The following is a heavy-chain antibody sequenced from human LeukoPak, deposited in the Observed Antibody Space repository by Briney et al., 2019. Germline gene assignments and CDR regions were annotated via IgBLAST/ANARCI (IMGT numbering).Heavy chain of an antibody. J-gene: IGHJ6*02. Sequence: PGGSLRLSCAASGFTFSSYNMNWVRQAPGKGLEWVSYISSGSNTIYYADSVKGRFTISRDNAKNSLYLQMNSLRAEDTAVYYCARRTVAPYYYYYGMDVWGQGTTVTVSS. D-gene: IGHD4-23*01. CDR3: ARRTVAPYYYYYGMDV. CDR2: ISSGSNTI. CDR1: GFTFSSYN. V-gene: IGHV3-48*01.